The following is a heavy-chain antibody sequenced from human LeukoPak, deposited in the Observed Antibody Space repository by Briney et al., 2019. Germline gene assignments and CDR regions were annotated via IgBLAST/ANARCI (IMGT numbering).Heavy chain of an antibody. CDR3: ARVSSSWYKIPGAFDI. Sequence: MASETLSLTCTDSGGSISSSSYYWSWIRQPAGKGLEWIGRIYTSGSTNYNPSLKSRVTMSVDTSKNQFSLKLSSVTAADTAVYYCARVSSSWYKIPGAFDIWGQGTMVTVSS. V-gene: IGHV4-61*02. CDR2: IYTSGST. CDR1: GGSISSSSYY. J-gene: IGHJ3*02. D-gene: IGHD6-13*01.